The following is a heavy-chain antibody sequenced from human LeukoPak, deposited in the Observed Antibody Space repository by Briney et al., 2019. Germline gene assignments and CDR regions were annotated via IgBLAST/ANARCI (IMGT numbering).Heavy chain of an antibody. CDR3: AITISGVPAAIDYFDY. D-gene: IGHD2-2*01. Sequence: PSETLSLTCTVSGGSISSSSYYWGWIRQPPGKGLEWIGSIYYSGSTYYNPSLKSRVTISVDTSKNQFSLKLSSVTAADTAVYYCAITISGVPAAIDYFDYWGQGTLVTVSS. CDR1: GGSISSSSYY. CDR2: IYYSGST. V-gene: IGHV4-39*01. J-gene: IGHJ4*02.